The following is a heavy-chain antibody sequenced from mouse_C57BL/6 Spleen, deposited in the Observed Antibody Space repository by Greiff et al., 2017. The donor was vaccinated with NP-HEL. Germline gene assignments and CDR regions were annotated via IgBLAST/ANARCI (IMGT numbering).Heavy chain of an antibody. Sequence: QVQLQQPGAELVRPGSSVKLSCKASGYTFTSYWMHWVKQRPIQGLEWIGNIDPSDSETHYNQKFKDKATLTVDKSSSTAYMQLSSLTSEDSAVYYCATYYGYNWYFDVWGTGTTVTVSS. CDR3: ATYYGYNWYFDV. D-gene: IGHD2-9*01. CDR1: GYTFTSYW. V-gene: IGHV1-52*01. J-gene: IGHJ1*03. CDR2: IDPSDSET.